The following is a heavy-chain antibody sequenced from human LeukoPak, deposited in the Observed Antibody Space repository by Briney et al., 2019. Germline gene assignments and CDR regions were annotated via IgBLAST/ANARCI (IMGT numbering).Heavy chain of an antibody. CDR2: INNNGGSS. V-gene: IGHV3-23*01. D-gene: IGHD3-3*01. CDR3: ARELRLNHYFDY. J-gene: IGHJ4*01. Sequence: GGSLRLSCAASGFTFNTYAISWVRQPPGKGLEWVSGINNNGGSSYYADSVKGRFTISRDTSKDTVFLQMNSLRAEDTAVYYCARELRLNHYFDYWGHGTLVTVSS. CDR1: GFTFNTYA.